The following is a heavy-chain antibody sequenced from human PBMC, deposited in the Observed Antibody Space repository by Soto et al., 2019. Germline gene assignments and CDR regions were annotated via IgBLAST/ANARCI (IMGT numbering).Heavy chain of an antibody. J-gene: IGHJ4*02. CDR2: IIPIFGTA. Sequence: SVKVSCKASGGTFSSYASSWVRQARGQGLEWMGGIIPIFGTANYAQKFQGRVTITADKSTSTAYMELSSLRSEDPAVYYCARVGLAYGDYDRHAKKSFDYWGQGTLVTVSS. CDR3: ARVGLAYGDYDRHAKKSFDY. CDR1: GGTFSSYA. V-gene: IGHV1-69*06. D-gene: IGHD4-17*01.